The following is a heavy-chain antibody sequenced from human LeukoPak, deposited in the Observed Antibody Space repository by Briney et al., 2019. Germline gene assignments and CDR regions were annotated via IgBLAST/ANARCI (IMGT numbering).Heavy chain of an antibody. J-gene: IGHJ4*02. CDR1: GFTFSSYS. D-gene: IGHD3-10*01. V-gene: IGHV3-21*01. CDR3: AKDYGSGIGEIDY. CDR2: ISSSSSYI. Sequence: PGGSLRLSCAASGFTFSSYSMNWVRQAPGKGLEWVSSISSSSSYIYYADSVKGRFTISRDNAKNSLYLQMNSLRAEDTAVYYCAKDYGSGIGEIDYWGQGTLVTVPS.